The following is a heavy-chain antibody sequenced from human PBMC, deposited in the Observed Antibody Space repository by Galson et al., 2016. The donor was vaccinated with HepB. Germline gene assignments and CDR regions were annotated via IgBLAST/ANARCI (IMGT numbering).Heavy chain of an antibody. V-gene: IGHV5-51*01. CDR3: ARASRSYYNWFNP. J-gene: IGHJ5*02. CDR1: GYNFATYW. D-gene: IGHD3-10*01. CDR2: IYPGDSDT. Sequence: QSGAEVKKPGESLTISCSTSGYNFATYWIGWVRQVSGKGLEWMGVIYPGDSDTRYSPSFQGQVTISADKSVNTTYLELTSLKASDTAIYYCARASRSYYNWFNPWGQGTLVTVSS.